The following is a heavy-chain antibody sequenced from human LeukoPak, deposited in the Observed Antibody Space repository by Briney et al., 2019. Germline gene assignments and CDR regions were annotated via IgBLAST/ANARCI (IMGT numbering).Heavy chain of an antibody. CDR3: TTGDPMVRGVLDY. CDR1: GFTFSNAW. CDR2: IKSKTDGGTT. Sequence: PGGSLRLSCAASGFTFSNAWMSWVRRAPGKGLEWVGRIKSKTDGGTTDYAAPVKGRFTISRDDSKNTLYLQMNSLKTEDTAVYYCTTGDPMVRGVLDYWGQGTLVTVSS. D-gene: IGHD3-10*01. V-gene: IGHV3-15*01. J-gene: IGHJ4*02.